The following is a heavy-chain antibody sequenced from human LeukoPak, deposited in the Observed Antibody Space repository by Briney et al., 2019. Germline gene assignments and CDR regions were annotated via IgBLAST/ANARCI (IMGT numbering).Heavy chain of an antibody. J-gene: IGHJ4*02. D-gene: IGHD3-22*01. CDR2: IIPIFGTA. V-gene: IGHV1-69*13. Sequence: SVKVSCKASGGTFISYAISWVRQAPGQGLEWMGGIIPIFGTANYAQKFQGRVTITADESTSPAYMELRSLRSEDPAVYYCARAPPTYYDSSGYHDYWGQGTLVTVSS. CDR3: ARAPPTYYDSSGYHDY. CDR1: GGTFISYA.